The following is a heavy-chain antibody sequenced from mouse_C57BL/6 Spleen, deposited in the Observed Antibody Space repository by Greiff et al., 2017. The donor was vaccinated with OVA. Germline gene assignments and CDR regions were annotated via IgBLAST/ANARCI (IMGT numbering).Heavy chain of an antibody. J-gene: IGHJ4*01. V-gene: IGHV5-17*01. CDR2: ISSGSSTI. D-gene: IGHD1-1*01. CDR3: ARTTTVVAPYAMDY. CDR1: GFTFSDYG. Sequence: EVQLMESGGGLVKPGGSLKLSCAASGFTFSDYGMHWVRQAPEKGLEWVAYISSGSSTIYYADTVKGRFTISRDNAKNTLFLQMTSLRSEDTAMYYCARTTTVVAPYAMDYWGQGTSVTVSS.